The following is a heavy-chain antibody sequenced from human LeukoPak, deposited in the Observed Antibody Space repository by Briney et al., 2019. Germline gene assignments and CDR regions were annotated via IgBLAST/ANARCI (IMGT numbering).Heavy chain of an antibody. V-gene: IGHV1-69*13. CDR1: GGTFSSYA. J-gene: IGHJ4*02. Sequence: SVKVSCKASGGTFSSYAISWVRQAPGQGLEWMGGIIPIFGTANYAQKFQGRVTITADESTSTAYMEPSSLRSEDTAVYYCARSRAGYSYGPPDYWGQGTLVTVSS. CDR3: ARSRAGYSYGPPDY. D-gene: IGHD5-18*01. CDR2: IIPIFGTA.